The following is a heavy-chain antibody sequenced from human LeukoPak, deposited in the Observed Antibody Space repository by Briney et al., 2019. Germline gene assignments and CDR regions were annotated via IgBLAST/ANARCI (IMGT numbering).Heavy chain of an antibody. V-gene: IGHV4-4*07. J-gene: IGHJ3*02. CDR3: AREIAAARDAFDI. CDR1: GGSISSYY. CDR2: IYTSGST. Sequence: PSETLSLTCTVSGGSISSYYWSRIRQPAGKGLEWIGRIYTSGSTNYNPSLKSRVTMSVDTSKNQFSLKLSSVTAADTAVYYCAREIAAARDAFDIWGQGTMVTVSS. D-gene: IGHD6-13*01.